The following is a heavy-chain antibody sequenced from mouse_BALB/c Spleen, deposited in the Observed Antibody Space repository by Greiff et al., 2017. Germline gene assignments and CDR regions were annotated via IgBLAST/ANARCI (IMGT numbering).Heavy chain of an antibody. J-gene: IGHJ1*01. V-gene: IGHV1-7*01. Sequence: VQLQQSGAELAKPGASVKMSCKASGYTFTSYWMHWVKQRPGQGLEWIGYINPSTGYTEYNQKFKDKATLTADKSSSTAYMQLSSLTSEDSAVYYCARGGSRDWYFDVWGAGTTVTVSS. D-gene: IGHD1-1*01. CDR3: ARGGSRDWYFDV. CDR2: INPSTGYT. CDR1: GYTFTSYW.